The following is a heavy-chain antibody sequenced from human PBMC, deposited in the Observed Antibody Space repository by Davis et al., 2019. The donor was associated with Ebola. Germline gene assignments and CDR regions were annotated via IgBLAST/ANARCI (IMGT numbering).Heavy chain of an antibody. V-gene: IGHV1-18*01. CDR3: ARRDYGDYGAF. J-gene: IGHJ4*02. CDR2: ISAFSGNT. Sequence: AASVKVSCKASGYTFTSYGISWVRQAPGQGLEWMGWISAFSGNTNYAQKLQGRVTMTTDTSTSTAYMELRSLRSDVTAVYYCARRDYGDYGAFWGQGTLVTVSS. D-gene: IGHD4-17*01. CDR1: GYTFTSYG.